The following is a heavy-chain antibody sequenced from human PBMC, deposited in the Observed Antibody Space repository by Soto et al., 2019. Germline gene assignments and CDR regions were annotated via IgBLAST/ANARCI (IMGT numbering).Heavy chain of an antibody. Sequence: QITLKESGPTLVKPTQTLTLTCTFSGFSLSTSGVGVGWIRQPPGKALEWLALIYWDDDKRYSTSLKSRLTITKDTSKNQVVLTMTNMDPVDTATYYCAHNYYSNYAVGWFDPWGQGTLVTVSS. CDR3: AHNYYSNYAVGWFDP. D-gene: IGHD4-4*01. J-gene: IGHJ5*02. CDR1: GFSLSTSGVG. CDR2: IYWDDDK. V-gene: IGHV2-5*02.